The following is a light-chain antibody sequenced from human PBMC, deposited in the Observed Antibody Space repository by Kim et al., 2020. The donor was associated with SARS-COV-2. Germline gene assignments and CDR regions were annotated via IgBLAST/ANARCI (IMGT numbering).Light chain of an antibody. CDR3: QAWDSSTAV. J-gene: IGLJ2*01. CDR1: KLGDKY. Sequence: SYELTQPPSVSVSPGQTASLTCSGDKLGDKYACWYQQKPGQSPVLVIYQDSKRPSGIPERFSGSNSGNTATLTISGTQAMDEADYYCQAWDSSTAVLGGGTQLTVL. CDR2: QDS. V-gene: IGLV3-1*01.